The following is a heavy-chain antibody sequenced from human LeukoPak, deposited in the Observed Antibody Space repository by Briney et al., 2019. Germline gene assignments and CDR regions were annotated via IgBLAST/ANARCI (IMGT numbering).Heavy chain of an antibody. J-gene: IGHJ4*02. V-gene: IGHV3-23*01. CDR2: ISGSGGST. CDR3: AKVQALGYCSSTSCYYFDY. CDR1: GFTFSSYA. Sequence: GGSLRLSCAASGFTFSSYATSWVRQAPGKGLEWVSAISGSGGSTYYADSVKGRFTISRDNSKNTLYLQMNSLRAEDTAVYYCAKVQALGYCSSTSCYYFDYWGQGTLVTVSS. D-gene: IGHD2-2*01.